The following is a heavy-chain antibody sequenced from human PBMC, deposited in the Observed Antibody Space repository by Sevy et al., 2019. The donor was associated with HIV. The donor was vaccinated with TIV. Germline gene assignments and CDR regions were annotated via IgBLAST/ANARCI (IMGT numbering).Heavy chain of an antibody. CDR3: ARDHIVGALFGAGYFDY. Sequence: ASVKVSCKASGYTFTSYGISWVRQAHGQGLEWMGWISAYNGNTNYAQKLQGRVTMTTDTSTSTAYMELRSLRSDDTAVYYCARDHIVGALFGAGYFDYWGQGTLVTVSS. V-gene: IGHV1-18*01. D-gene: IGHD1-26*01. J-gene: IGHJ4*02. CDR1: GYTFTSYG. CDR2: ISAYNGNT.